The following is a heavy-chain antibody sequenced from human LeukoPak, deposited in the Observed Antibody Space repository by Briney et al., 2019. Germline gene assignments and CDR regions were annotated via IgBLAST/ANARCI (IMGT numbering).Heavy chain of an antibody. Sequence: PGRSLRLSCAASGFTFDDYAMHWVRHAPGKGLGWVSGISWNSGSIGYADSVRGRFTISRDNAKNSLYLQMNSLRAEDTALYYCAKDVSYSSSWYHLDYWGQGTLVTVSS. CDR1: GFTFDDYA. V-gene: IGHV3-9*01. J-gene: IGHJ4*02. D-gene: IGHD6-13*01. CDR2: ISWNSGSI. CDR3: AKDVSYSSSWYHLDY.